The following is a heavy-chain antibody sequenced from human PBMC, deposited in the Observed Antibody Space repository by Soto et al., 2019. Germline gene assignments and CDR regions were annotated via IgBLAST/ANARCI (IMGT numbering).Heavy chain of an antibody. V-gene: IGHV3-23*01. D-gene: IGHD3-10*01. CDR1: GFTFSSYA. CDR3: AKDQQDVLLWFGELLTAPPDY. J-gene: IGHJ4*02. Sequence: EVQLLESGGGLVQPGGSLRLSCAASGFTFSSYAMSWVSQAPGKGLEWVSAFSGSGGSTYYADSVKGRLTISRDNSKNTLYLQMNSLRAEDTVVYFCAKDQQDVLLWFGELLTAPPDYWGQGSLVTVSS. CDR2: FSGSGGST.